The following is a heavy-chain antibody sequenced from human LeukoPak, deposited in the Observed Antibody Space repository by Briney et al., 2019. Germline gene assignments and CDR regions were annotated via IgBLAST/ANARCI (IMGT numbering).Heavy chain of an antibody. V-gene: IGHV3-7*01. Sequence: GGSLRLSCAASVFTFSNYWMTWVRHTPGKGLEWVAHINQDGSKEYYMDTVKARFTLSRDNAKNSLSLQMNSLPAEDTDVYYCVRDGGVSGYDLLDYWGQGTLVTVSS. CDR2: INQDGSKE. J-gene: IGHJ4*02. D-gene: IGHD5-12*01. CDR3: VRDGGVSGYDLLDY. CDR1: VFTFSNYW.